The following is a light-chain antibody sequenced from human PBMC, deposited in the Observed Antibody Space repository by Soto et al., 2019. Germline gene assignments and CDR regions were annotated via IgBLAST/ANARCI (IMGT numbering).Light chain of an antibody. J-gene: IGKJ1*01. CDR1: QSISSW. CDR2: KAS. V-gene: IGKV1-5*03. Sequence: DIQMTQSPSTLSASVGDRVTITCRASQSISSWLAWYQQKPGKAPKLLIYKASSLESGVPSRFSGSGSGTEFPLTISSLQPDDFAPYYCQQYNSYWTFGQGTKVEIK. CDR3: QQYNSYWT.